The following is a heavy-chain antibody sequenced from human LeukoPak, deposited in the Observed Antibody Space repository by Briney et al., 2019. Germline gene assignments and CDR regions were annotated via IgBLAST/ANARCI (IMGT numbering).Heavy chain of an antibody. Sequence: GGSLRLSCEASGFTFNTHWMNWVRQTPGKGLEWMANISPDGSDEFYVDSVKGRFTTSRDNAKNSVYLQVNNLRAEDTGVYYCSGRSGFSSIYWGQGILVTVSS. D-gene: IGHD2-2*01. V-gene: IGHV3-7*01. J-gene: IGHJ4*02. CDR2: ISPDGSDE. CDR1: GFTFNTHW. CDR3: SGRSGFSSIY.